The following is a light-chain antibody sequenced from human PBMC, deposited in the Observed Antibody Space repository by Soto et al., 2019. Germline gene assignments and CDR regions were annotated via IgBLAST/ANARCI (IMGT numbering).Light chain of an antibody. CDR2: GAS. CDR1: QSVSTNR. V-gene: IGKV3-20*01. CDR3: QQYDTSPRT. J-gene: IGKJ1*01. Sequence: EIVLTQSPDTLSLSPGERATLSCRASQSVSTNRLAWYQQKPGQAPRLLIYGASTRATGIPDRFSGSGSGTDFTLTISRLEPAVFAAYYCQQYDTSPRTFGQGTKVEI.